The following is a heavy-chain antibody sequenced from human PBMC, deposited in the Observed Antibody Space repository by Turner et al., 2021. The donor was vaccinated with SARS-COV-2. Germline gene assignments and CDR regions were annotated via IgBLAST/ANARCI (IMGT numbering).Heavy chain of an antibody. V-gene: IGHV3-15*01. D-gene: IGHD3-10*01. J-gene: IGHJ4*02. CDR1: GFTFTTAW. CDR3: TTDPGQLVRGVILDY. Sequence: EVQLVESGGGLLKHGGSLRLSCVASGFTFTTAWMSWVRQGPGKGLECVGRIKSKTDGGTIDYAAPVKGRFTISRDDSKNTLYLQMNSLKTEDTAVYYCTTDPGQLVRGVILDYWGQGTLVTVSS. CDR2: IKSKTDGGTI.